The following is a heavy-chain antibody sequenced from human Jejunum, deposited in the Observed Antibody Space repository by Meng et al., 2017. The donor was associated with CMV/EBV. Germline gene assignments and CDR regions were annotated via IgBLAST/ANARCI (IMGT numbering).Heavy chain of an antibody. CDR3: ARHYDASWFGY. D-gene: IGHD2-2*01. V-gene: IGHV5-51*01. CDR1: GYTFATHG. Sequence: KTSGYTFATHGIGWVRQLPGKDLEWMGMIHCGDSRTIYSPLFQGQVTISADKSLNTAYLQWNSLQASDTAMYYCARHYDASWFGYWGQGTLVTVSS. J-gene: IGHJ4*02. CDR2: IHCGDSRT.